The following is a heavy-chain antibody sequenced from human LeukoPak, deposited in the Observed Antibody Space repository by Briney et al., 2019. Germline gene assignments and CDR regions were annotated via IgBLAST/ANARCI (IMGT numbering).Heavy chain of an antibody. CDR3: AKDLRYYDILTGILDY. J-gene: IGHJ4*02. CDR2: IKQDGSEK. D-gene: IGHD3-9*01. V-gene: IGHV3-7*01. Sequence: PGGSLRLSCAASGFTFSNYWMSWVRQAPGKGLEWVANIKQDGSEKYYVDSVKGRFTISRDNAKNSPYLQMNSLRAEDTAVYYCAKDLRYYDILTGILDYWGQGTLVTVSS. CDR1: GFTFSNYW.